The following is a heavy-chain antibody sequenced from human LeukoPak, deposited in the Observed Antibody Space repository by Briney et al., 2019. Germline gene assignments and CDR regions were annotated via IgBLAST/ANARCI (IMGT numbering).Heavy chain of an antibody. D-gene: IGHD2-15*01. J-gene: IGHJ4*02. Sequence: GGKLRFACAAPGFTFGSYCMHWVRQAPGKGLVWVSHINTDASSTNYAVSVKGRFTISRDNAKNTLYLQMNSLRAEDTAVYYRARDLTYCSGGGCQSSPIDFWGERTGVSVSS. V-gene: IGHV3-74*01. CDR1: GFTFGSYC. CDR2: INTDASST. CDR3: ARDLTYCSGGGCQSSPIDF.